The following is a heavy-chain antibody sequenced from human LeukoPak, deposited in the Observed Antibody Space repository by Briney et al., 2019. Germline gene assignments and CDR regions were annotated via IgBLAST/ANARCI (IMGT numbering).Heavy chain of an antibody. Sequence: ASVKVSCKASGYTFTGYYMHWVRQAPGQGLEWMGWINPNSGGTNYAQKFQGRVTMTRDTSTSTVYMELSSLRSEDTAVYYCATLLFSGSGSYDYWGQGTLVTVSS. J-gene: IGHJ4*02. CDR3: ATLLFSGSGSYDY. V-gene: IGHV1-2*02. CDR2: INPNSGGT. D-gene: IGHD3-10*01. CDR1: GYTFTGYY.